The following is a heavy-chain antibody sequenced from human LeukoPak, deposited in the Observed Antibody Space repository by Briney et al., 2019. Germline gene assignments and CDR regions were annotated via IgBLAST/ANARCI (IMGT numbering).Heavy chain of an antibody. V-gene: IGHV4-39*07. Sequence: SETLSLTCTVSGGSISSSSYYWGWIRQPPGKGLEWIGSIYYSGSTYYNPSLKSRVTISVDTSKNQFSLKLSSVTAADTAVYYCARLFAGARGSWFDPWGQGTLVTVSS. D-gene: IGHD7-27*01. CDR3: ARLFAGARGSWFDP. CDR1: GGSISSSSYY. J-gene: IGHJ5*02. CDR2: IYYSGST.